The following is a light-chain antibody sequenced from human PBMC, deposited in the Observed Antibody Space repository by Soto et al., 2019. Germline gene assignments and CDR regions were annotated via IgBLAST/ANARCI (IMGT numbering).Light chain of an antibody. Sequence: ETLMTQSPANLSLSPGETATLSCRARQSISNNLAWYQQKLGQAPRLLIYGASNRATGIPDRFSGSGSGTDFTLTISRLEPEDFAVYYCQQYGSSGTFGQGTKVDNK. J-gene: IGKJ1*01. CDR1: QSISNN. V-gene: IGKV3-20*01. CDR2: GAS. CDR3: QQYGSSGT.